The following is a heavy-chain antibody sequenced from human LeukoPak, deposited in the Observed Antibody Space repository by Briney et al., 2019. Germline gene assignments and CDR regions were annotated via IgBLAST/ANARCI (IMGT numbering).Heavy chain of an antibody. V-gene: IGHV4-34*01. J-gene: IGHJ4*02. CDR1: GGSISSVGYY. D-gene: IGHD1-26*01. CDR2: INHSGST. Sequence: SETLSLTCTVSGGSISSVGYYWTWIRQPPGKGLEWIGEINHSGSTNYNPSLKSRVTISVDTPKNQFSLKLSSVTAADTAVYYCARLSGRRDDYWGQGTLVTVSS. CDR3: ARLSGRRDDY.